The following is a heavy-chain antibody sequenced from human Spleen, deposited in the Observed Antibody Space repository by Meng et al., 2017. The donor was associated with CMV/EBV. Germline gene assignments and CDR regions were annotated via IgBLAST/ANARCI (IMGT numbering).Heavy chain of an antibody. CDR3: AGSYGYCSSTSCSYYYYAMDV. CDR1: GDSISSGGYY. Sequence: SETLSLTCTVSGDSISSGGYYWSWIRHHPGKGLEWIGYIYYSGSTYYNPSLKSRVTISVDTSKNQFSLKLSSVTAADTAVYYCAGSYGYCSSTSCSYYYYAMDVWGQGTTVTVSS. CDR2: IYYSGST. V-gene: IGHV4-30-4*08. D-gene: IGHD2-2*01. J-gene: IGHJ6*02.